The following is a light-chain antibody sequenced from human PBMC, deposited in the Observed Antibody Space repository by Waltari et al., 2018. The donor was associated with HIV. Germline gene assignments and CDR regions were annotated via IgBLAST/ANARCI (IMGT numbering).Light chain of an antibody. CDR2: EVT. Sequence: QSALTQPASVSGSLGQSITISCTGTSSDVGGNNYVSWYQQHPGTAPKLIIYEVTKRKAGVSNHFSCSKSCNPASLSISGLQAEDEADYYCSSYTSSRTVVFGGGTKLTVL. J-gene: IGLJ2*01. CDR1: SSDVGGNNY. CDR3: SSYTSSRTVV. V-gene: IGLV2-14*01.